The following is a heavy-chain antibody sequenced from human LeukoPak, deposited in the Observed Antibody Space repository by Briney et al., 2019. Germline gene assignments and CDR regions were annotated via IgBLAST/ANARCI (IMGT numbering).Heavy chain of an antibody. CDR1: GFTFSSYA. J-gene: IGHJ4*02. D-gene: IGHD2-8*01. CDR3: AKDTSIGRYCTNGVCSPFDY. Sequence: GGSLRLSCAVSGFTFSSYAMSWVRQAPGKGLEGVSAMSDTGATTYDADSVKGRFTISRDNSRSTLYLQMNSLRADDTALYYCAKDTSIGRYCTNGVCSPFDYWGQGTLVTVSS. V-gene: IGHV3-23*01. CDR2: MSDTGATT.